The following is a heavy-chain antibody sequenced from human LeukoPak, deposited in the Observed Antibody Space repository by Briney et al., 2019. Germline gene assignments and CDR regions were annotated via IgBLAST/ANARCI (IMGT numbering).Heavy chain of an antibody. D-gene: IGHD1-26*01. CDR3: ARSQLKVGATLFDP. CDR2: INHSGST. CDR1: GGSISSGGYY. J-gene: IGHJ5*02. V-gene: IGHV4-39*07. Sequence: PSETLSLTCTVSGGSISSGGYYWSWIRQPPGKGLEWIGEINHSGSTNYNPSLKSRVTISVDTSKNQFSLKLSSVTAADTAVYYCARSQLKVGATLFDPWGQGTLVTVSS.